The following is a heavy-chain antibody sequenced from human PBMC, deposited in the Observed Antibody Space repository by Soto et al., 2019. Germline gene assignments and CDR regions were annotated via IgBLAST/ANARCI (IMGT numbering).Heavy chain of an antibody. Sequence: QVQLVESGGGVVQPGRSLRLSCAASGFTFSSYGMHWVRQAPGKGLEWVAVIWYDGSNKYYADSVKGRFTISRDNSKNTLYLQMNSRRADDTAVYYCARWGIAAGDYWGQGTLVTVSS. J-gene: IGHJ4*02. CDR1: GFTFSSYG. CDR2: IWYDGSNK. CDR3: ARWGIAAGDY. D-gene: IGHD6-13*01. V-gene: IGHV3-33*01.